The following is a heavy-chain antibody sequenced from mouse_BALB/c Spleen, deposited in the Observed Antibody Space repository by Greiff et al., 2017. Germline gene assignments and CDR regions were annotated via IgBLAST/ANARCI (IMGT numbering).Heavy chain of an antibody. V-gene: IGHV3-2*02. J-gene: IGHJ4*01. CDR3: ARWDDGGYYYAMDY. Sequence: EVQLQQSGPGLVKPSQSLSLTCTVTGYSITSDYAWNWIRQFPGNKLEWMGYISYSGSTSYNPSLKSRISITRDTSKNQFFLQLNSVTTEDTATYYCARWDDGGYYYAMDYWGQGTSVTVSS. D-gene: IGHD4-1*01. CDR1: GYSITSDYA. CDR2: ISYSGST.